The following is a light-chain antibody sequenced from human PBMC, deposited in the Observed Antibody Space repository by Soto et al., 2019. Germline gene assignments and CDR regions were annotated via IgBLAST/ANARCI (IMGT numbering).Light chain of an antibody. CDR1: QSSNS. J-gene: IGKJ3*01. Sequence: VLSQSPGTPSLSPGERATLSCRTSQSSNSLAWYQHKPGQAPRLLIYGVSSRPTDIPDRFSGSGSGTDFTLTISRLEPEDVAVYYCQQYGPSRAFTFGPRTKVDIK. CDR2: GVS. V-gene: IGKV3-20*01. CDR3: QQYGPSRAFT.